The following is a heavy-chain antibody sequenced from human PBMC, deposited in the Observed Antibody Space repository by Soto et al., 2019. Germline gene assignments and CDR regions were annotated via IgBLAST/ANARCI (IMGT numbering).Heavy chain of an antibody. CDR2: IYNTGST. V-gene: IGHV4-30-4*01. D-gene: IGHD1-26*01. Sequence: QVQLQEPGPRLVEPSQTLSLTCTVSGGSISSADYYWSWIRQPPGTGLDWIGHIYNTGSTYSNPSLPIRVTISVDMSKNQFSLKLSSVTAADTAVYYCARGSSGDKVDYWGQGTLVTVSS. CDR3: ARGSSGDKVDY. J-gene: IGHJ4*02. CDR1: GGSISSADYY.